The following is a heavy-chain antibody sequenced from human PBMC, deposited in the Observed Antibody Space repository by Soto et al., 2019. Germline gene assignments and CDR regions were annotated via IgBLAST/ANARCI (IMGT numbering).Heavy chain of an antibody. J-gene: IGHJ5*02. CDR2: ISYDGSNK. CDR1: GFTFSSYG. Sequence: QVQLVESGGGVVQPGRSLRLSCAASGFTFSSYGMHWVRQAPGKGLEWGAVISYDGSNKYYADSVKGRFPISRDNSKNPLYLLMNSLRAEDTAVYYCAKEEYDYGDYGGGFDPWGQGTLVTVSS. D-gene: IGHD4-17*01. CDR3: AKEEYDYGDYGGGFDP. V-gene: IGHV3-30*18.